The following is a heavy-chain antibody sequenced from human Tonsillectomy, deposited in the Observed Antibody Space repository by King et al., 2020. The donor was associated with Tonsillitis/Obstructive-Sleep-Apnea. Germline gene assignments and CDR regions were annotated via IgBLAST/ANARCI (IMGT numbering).Heavy chain of an antibody. CDR3: ARVAVAGTSWFDP. Sequence: VQLVESGAEVKKPGESLKISCKGSGYSFTSYWIGWVRQMPGKVLEWMVTIYPGDSVTRYSPSFQGQVTISADKSISTAYLQWRSLKASDTAMYYCARVAVAGTSWFDPWGQGTLVTVSS. CDR1: GYSFTSYW. D-gene: IGHD6-19*01. J-gene: IGHJ5*02. CDR2: IYPGDSVT. V-gene: IGHV5-51*01.